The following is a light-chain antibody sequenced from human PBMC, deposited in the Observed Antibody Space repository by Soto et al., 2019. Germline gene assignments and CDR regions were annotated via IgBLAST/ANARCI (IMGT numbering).Light chain of an antibody. CDR2: AAS. CDR3: QQSFSTPYT. Sequence: DIRMTQSPSSLSASVGDSVTVTCRARQSISNYLHWYQQKPGKAPKFLIYAASNLKSGVPSRFSGSGSGTDFTLTISSLQLEDFATYYCQQSFSTPYTFGPGTKLEIK. J-gene: IGKJ2*01. V-gene: IGKV1-39*01. CDR1: QSISNY.